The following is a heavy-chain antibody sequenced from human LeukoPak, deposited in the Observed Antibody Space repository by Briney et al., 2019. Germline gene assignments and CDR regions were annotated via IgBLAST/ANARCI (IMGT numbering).Heavy chain of an antibody. V-gene: IGHV3-21*01. D-gene: IGHD3-16*01. CDR3: VRDTFSPDAFDI. CDR2: ISTSSSYI. J-gene: IGHJ3*02. CDR1: GFTFSSYS. Sequence: GGSLRLSRAASGFTFSSYSMNWVRQAPGKGLGWVSSISTSSSYIYSADSVKGRFTISRDNAKNSLYLQMNSLRAEDTAVYYCVRDTFSPDAFDIWGQGTMVTVSS.